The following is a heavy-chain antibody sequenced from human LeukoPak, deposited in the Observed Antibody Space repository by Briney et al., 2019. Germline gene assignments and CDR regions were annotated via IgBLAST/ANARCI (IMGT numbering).Heavy chain of an antibody. J-gene: IGHJ6*03. D-gene: IGHD3-22*01. CDR3: AREIHSTGYYYAGGYMDV. Sequence: GGSVRLPCAGSGFNFSDYYTSWVPQAPGRGLVGISFFSSGDTNIKYADSVKGRFTISRDNAKNSLYLQMNSLRTEDTALYFCAREIHSTGYYYAGGYMDVWGEGTTVTVSS. V-gene: IGHV3-11*04. CDR2: FSSGDTNI. CDR1: GFNFSDYY.